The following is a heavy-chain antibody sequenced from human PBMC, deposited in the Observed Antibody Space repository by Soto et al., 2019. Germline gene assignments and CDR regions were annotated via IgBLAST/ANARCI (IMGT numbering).Heavy chain of an antibody. CDR3: ASSGPCAGY. V-gene: IGHV1-18*01. D-gene: IGHD3-10*01. Sequence: QVQLVQSGAEVKKPGASVKVSCKASGYTFTSYAISWVRQAPGQGLEWMGWISAYNGNTNYAQKLRGRATNTTDTCLTTAYRELRSRASDDAAVHYGASSGPCAGYWGQGPLVNVSS. J-gene: IGHJ4*02. CDR1: GYTFTSYA. CDR2: ISAYNGNT.